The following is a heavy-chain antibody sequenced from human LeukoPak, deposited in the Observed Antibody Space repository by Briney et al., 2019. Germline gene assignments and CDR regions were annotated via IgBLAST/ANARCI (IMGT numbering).Heavy chain of an antibody. J-gene: IGHJ4*02. V-gene: IGHV4-4*02. D-gene: IGHD3-22*01. CDR2: IYHSGST. CDR3: ARTYDTSGYYYAFDY. Sequence: SGTLSLTCGVSGGSITSTNYWTWVRQPPGKGLEWIGEIYHSGSTNYNPSLKSRVTISVDKSKNQFSLKLSSVTAADTAVYYCARTYDTSGYYYAFDYWGQGTLVTVSS. CDR1: GGSITSTNY.